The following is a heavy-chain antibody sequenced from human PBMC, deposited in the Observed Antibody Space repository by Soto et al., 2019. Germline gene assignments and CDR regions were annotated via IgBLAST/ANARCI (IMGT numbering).Heavy chain of an antibody. CDR1: GGSFSGYY. Sequence: ASETLSLTCAVYGGSFSGYYWSWIRQPPGKGLEWIGEINHSGSTNYNPSLKSRVTISVDTSKNQFSLKLSSVTAADTAVYYCARDHWGPGYSYGYYYYGMDVWGQGTTVTVSS. V-gene: IGHV4-34*01. CDR3: ARDHWGPGYSYGYYYYGMDV. J-gene: IGHJ6*02. CDR2: INHSGST. D-gene: IGHD5-18*01.